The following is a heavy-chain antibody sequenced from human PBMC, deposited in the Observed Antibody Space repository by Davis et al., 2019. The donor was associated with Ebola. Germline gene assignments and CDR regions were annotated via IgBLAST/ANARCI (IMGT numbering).Heavy chain of an antibody. J-gene: IGHJ3*02. CDR3: ARVQAYYDSSGYYSDAFDI. CDR1: GFTFDDYA. CDR2: ISWNSGIL. Sequence: SLKISCAASGFTFDDYAMHWVRLAPGKGLEWISGISWNSGILGYADSVKGRFTISRDNAKNTLYLQMNSLRGEDTAVYYCARVQAYYDSSGYYSDAFDIWGQGTMVTVSS. D-gene: IGHD3-22*01. V-gene: IGHV3-9*01.